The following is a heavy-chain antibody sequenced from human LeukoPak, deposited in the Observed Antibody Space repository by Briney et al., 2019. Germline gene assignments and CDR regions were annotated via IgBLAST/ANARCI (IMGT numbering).Heavy chain of an antibody. J-gene: IGHJ4*02. CDR1: GGTFSSYA. D-gene: IGHD3-10*01. V-gene: IGHV1-69*01. Sequence: SVKVSCKASGGTFSSYAISWVRQAPGQGLEWMGGIIPIFGTANYAQKFQGRVTITADESTSTAYMELRSLRSDDTAVYYCARSGSRLVWFGETMGYCDYWGQGTLATVSS. CDR2: IIPIFGTA. CDR3: ARSGSRLVWFGETMGYCDY.